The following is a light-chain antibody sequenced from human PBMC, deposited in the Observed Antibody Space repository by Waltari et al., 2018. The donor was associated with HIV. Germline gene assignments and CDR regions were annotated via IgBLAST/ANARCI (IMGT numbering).Light chain of an antibody. J-gene: IGKJ4*01. Sequence: EILMTQSPVTLSVSPGDRASLSCRASQSISTNLAWYQHKPGHAPRLLIYGASTRATGVPARFSGSGSGTEFTLTISSLQSEDFAVYYCQQYSKWPPLTFGGGTKVDIK. V-gene: IGKV3-15*01. CDR1: QSISTN. CDR2: GAS. CDR3: QQYSKWPPLT.